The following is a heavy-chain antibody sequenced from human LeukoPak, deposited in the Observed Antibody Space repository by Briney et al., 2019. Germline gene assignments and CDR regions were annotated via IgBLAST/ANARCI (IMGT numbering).Heavy chain of an antibody. D-gene: IGHD2-2*01. CDR2: IIPILGLA. CDR1: GGTFSSYA. V-gene: IGHV1-69*04. Sequence: ASVKVSCKASGGTFSSYAISWVRQAPGQGLEWMGSIIPILGLANYAQKFLGRVTITADKSTSTAYMELSSLRSEDTAVYYCARALGGYCSSTSCYTFDYWGQGTLVTVSS. J-gene: IGHJ4*02. CDR3: ARALGGYCSSTSCYTFDY.